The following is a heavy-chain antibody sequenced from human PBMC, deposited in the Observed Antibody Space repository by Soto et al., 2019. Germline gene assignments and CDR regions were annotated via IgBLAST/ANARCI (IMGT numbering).Heavy chain of an antibody. J-gene: IGHJ4*02. CDR3: ARDHPHSYGVYYFDD. Sequence: SETLSLTCTVSGGSISDDTYHWGWIRQPPGKGLEWIGSIYYSGSSHYNPSLQSRVTMSIDTSKNQFSLRLKSVTAADTAVYYCARDHPHSYGVYYFDDWGKGTPVTVSS. V-gene: IGHV4-39*07. CDR2: IYYSGSS. D-gene: IGHD2-8*01. CDR1: GGSISDDTYH.